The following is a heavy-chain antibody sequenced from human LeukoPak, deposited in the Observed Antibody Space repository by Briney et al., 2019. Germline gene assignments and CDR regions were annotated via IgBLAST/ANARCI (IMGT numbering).Heavy chain of an antibody. D-gene: IGHD2-2*01. CDR3: ARDFPPRSTDY. CDR2: ISYDGSNK. J-gene: IGHJ4*02. CDR1: GFTFSSYA. V-gene: IGHV3-30-3*01. Sequence: GGSLRLSCAASGFTFSSYAMHWVRQAPGKGLEWVAVISYDGSNKYYADSVKGRFTISRDNSKNTLYLQMNSLRAEDTAVYYCARDFPPRSTDYWGQGTLVTVSS.